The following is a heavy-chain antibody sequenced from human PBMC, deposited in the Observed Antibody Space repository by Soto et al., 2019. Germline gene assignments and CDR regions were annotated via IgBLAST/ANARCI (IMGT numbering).Heavy chain of an antibody. J-gene: IGHJ4*02. V-gene: IGHV3-23*01. CDR2: ISGSGGST. CDR1: GFTFSSYA. CDR3: AKVVSFWVVTIFDS. D-gene: IGHD3-3*01. Sequence: EVQLLESGGGLVQPGGSLRLSCAASGFTFSSYAMSWVRQAPGKGLELVSPISGSGGSTYYADSVKGRFTISRDNSMNTRYVQMNSLRAEDTAVYYCAKVVSFWVVTIFDSWGQGTLVTVSS.